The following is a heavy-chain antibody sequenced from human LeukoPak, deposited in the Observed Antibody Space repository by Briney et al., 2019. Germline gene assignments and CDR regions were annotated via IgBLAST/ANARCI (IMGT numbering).Heavy chain of an antibody. CDR3: ARGPLLYDFWSGYYKYYYYGMDV. D-gene: IGHD3-3*01. Sequence: SETLSLTCTVSGGSISSYYWSWIRQPPGKGLEWIGEINHSGSTNYNPSLKSRVTISVDTSKNQFSLKLSSVTAADTAVYYCARGPLLYDFWSGYYKYYYYGMDVWGQGTTVTVSS. V-gene: IGHV4-34*01. CDR1: GGSISSYY. J-gene: IGHJ6*02. CDR2: INHSGST.